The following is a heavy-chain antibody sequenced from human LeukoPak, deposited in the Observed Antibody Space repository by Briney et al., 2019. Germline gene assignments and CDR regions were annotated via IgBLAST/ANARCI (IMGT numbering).Heavy chain of an antibody. Sequence: SETLSLTCTVSGGSISSYYWSWIRQPAGKGLEWIGRIYTSGSTNYNPSLKSRVTMSVDTSKNQFSPKLSSVTAADTAVYYCAREGCSSTSCLYYFDYWDQGTLVTVSS. CDR2: IYTSGST. V-gene: IGHV4-4*07. CDR1: GGSISSYY. D-gene: IGHD2-2*01. J-gene: IGHJ4*02. CDR3: AREGCSSTSCLYYFDY.